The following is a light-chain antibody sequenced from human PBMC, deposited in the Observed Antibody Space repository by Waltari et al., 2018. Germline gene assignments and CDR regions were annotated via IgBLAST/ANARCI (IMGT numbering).Light chain of an antibody. CDR1: SSNIGAGYD. V-gene: IGLV1-40*01. J-gene: IGLJ2*01. CDR3: QSYDSSLSGSV. Sequence: QTGLPQPPSVSGAPGQRVTIACTGSSSNIGAGYDVHWYQLLPGTAPNLLIYGNSNRPSGVPDRFSGSKSGTSASLAITGLQAEDEAGYYCQSYDSSLSGSVFGGGTKLTVL. CDR2: GNS.